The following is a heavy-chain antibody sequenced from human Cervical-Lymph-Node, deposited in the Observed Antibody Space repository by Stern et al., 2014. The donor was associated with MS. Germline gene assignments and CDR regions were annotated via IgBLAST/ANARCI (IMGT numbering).Heavy chain of an antibody. CDR2: INPNSGGT. D-gene: IGHD1-1*01. J-gene: IGHJ5*02. CDR3: AREWTTGTTHWFDP. V-gene: IGHV1-2*04. Sequence: QVQLGQSGAEVKKPGASVKVSCKASGYTFTGYYMHWVRQAPGKGLGGRGWINPNSGGTNYAQKFQGWVTMTRDTSISTAYMELSRLRSDDTAVYYCAREWTTGTTHWFDPWGQGTLVTVSS. CDR1: GYTFTGYY.